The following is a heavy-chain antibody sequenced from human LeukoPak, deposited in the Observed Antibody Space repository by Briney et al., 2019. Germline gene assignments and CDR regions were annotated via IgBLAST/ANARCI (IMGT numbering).Heavy chain of an antibody. CDR1: GFTFSSYW. V-gene: IGHV3-7*03. CDR3: ARVVADYDILFDY. CDR2: INQDGSEK. J-gene: IGHJ4*02. D-gene: IGHD3-9*01. Sequence: PGGSLRLSCAASGFTFSSYWMTWVRQAPGKGLEWVANINQDGSEKYYVDSVKGRFTISGDNAKNSLYLQMNSLRAEDTAVYYCARVVADYDILFDYWGQGSLVTVSS.